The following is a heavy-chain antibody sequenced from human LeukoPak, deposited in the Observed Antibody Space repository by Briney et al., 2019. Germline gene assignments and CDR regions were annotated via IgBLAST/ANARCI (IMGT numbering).Heavy chain of an antibody. V-gene: IGHV4-61*02. CDR3: ARATPGGKGGWYFDY. Sequence: SETLSLTCTVSGGSISSNTYYWGWIRQPAGKGLEWIGRIYTSGSTNYNPSLKSRVTMSVDTSKNQFSLKLSSVTAADTAVYYCARATPGGKGGWYFDYWGQGTLVTVSS. D-gene: IGHD4-23*01. CDR2: IYTSGST. CDR1: GGSISSNTYY. J-gene: IGHJ4*02.